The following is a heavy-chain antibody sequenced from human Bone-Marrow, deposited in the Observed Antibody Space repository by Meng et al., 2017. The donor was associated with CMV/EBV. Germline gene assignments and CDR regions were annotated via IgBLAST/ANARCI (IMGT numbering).Heavy chain of an antibody. J-gene: IGHJ4*02. Sequence: GESLKISCAASGFTFSSYSMNWVRQAPGKGLEWVSYISSSSSTIYYADSVKGRFTISRDNAKNSLYLQMNSLRAEDTAVYYCSPVVRPYWGQGTLVTVSS. CDR2: ISSSSSTI. CDR1: GFTFSSYS. V-gene: IGHV3-48*04. D-gene: IGHD2-21*01. CDR3: SPVVRPY.